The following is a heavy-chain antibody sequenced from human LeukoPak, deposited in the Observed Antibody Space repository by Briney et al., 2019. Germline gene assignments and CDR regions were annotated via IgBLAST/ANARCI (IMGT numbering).Heavy chain of an antibody. D-gene: IGHD2-2*01. CDR3: ARDQGEYQLPYYYYYYGMDV. Sequence: GGSLRLSCAASGFTFSSYSMNWVRQPPGKGLEWVSSISVIISTIYYADSVKGRFTISRDNAKNSLYLQMNSLRAEDTAVYYCARDQGEYQLPYYYYYYGMDVWGQGTTVTVSS. V-gene: IGHV3-48*01. J-gene: IGHJ6*02. CDR1: GFTFSSYS. CDR2: ISVIISTI.